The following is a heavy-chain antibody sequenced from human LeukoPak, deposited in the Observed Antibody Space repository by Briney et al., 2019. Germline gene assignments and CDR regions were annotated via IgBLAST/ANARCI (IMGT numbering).Heavy chain of an antibody. J-gene: IGHJ4*02. Sequence: VASVKVSCKASGYTFTSYDVNWVRQATGQGLEWMGWMNPNSGKTGYAQKFQGRVTMTRNTSISTAYMELSSLRSEDTAVYCCAISYGSGSYYPLLDYWGQGTLVTVSS. D-gene: IGHD3-10*01. CDR3: AISYGSGSYYPLLDY. CDR1: GYTFTSYD. CDR2: MNPNSGKT. V-gene: IGHV1-8*01.